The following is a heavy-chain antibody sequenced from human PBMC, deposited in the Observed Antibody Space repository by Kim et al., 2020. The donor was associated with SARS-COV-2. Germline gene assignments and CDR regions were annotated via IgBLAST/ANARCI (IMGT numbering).Heavy chain of an antibody. D-gene: IGHD3-22*01. CDR3: ARRERLWDSSVYLSYGMDV. J-gene: IGHJ6*02. V-gene: IGHV5-10-1*01. CDR2: IDPSDSYT. CDR1: GYSFISYW. Sequence: GESLKISCKGSGYSFISYWISWVRQMPGKGLEWMGRIDPSDSYTNYSPSFQGHVTISADKSISTAYLQWSSLKASDTAMYYCARRERLWDSSVYLSYGMDVWGQGTTVTVSS.